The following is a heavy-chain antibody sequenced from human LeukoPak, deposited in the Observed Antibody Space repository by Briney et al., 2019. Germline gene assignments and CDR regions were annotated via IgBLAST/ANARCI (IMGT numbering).Heavy chain of an antibody. D-gene: IGHD5-12*01. CDR2: ISSTASYI. CDR1: GFTFDDYG. J-gene: IGHJ4*02. CDR3: AKDKWAHWLLDY. V-gene: IGHV3-21*01. Sequence: GGSLRLSCAASGFTFDDYGMSWVRQVPGKGLEWVSSISSTASYIYYADSVMGRFTISRDNAKNSLYLQMNSLRAEDTAVYYCAKDKWAHWLLDYWGQGTLVTVSS.